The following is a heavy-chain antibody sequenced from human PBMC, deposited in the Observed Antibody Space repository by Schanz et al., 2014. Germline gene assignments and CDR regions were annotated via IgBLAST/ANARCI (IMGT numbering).Heavy chain of an antibody. CDR2: TGPYGKTI. J-gene: IGHJ4*02. Sequence: EVQLVESGGDLVQPGGSLRLSCLASGFAFSSYGMHWVRQAPGKGPEWISYTGPYGKTIYYADSVKGRFTLYRDNAKDSLFLQMDSLRADDTAVYYCARDYGSWAIDYWGRGTLVSVSS. V-gene: IGHV3-48*01. CDR1: GFAFSSYG. D-gene: IGHD6-13*01. CDR3: ARDYGSWAIDY.